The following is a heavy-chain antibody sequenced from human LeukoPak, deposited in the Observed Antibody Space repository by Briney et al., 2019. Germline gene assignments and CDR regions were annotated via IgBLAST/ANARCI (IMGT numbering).Heavy chain of an antibody. D-gene: IGHD6-13*01. CDR2: ISGSGGST. Sequence: GGSLRLSCAASGFTFSSYAMSWVRQAPGKGLEWDSAISGSGGSTYYADSVKGRFTISRDNAKNSLYLQMNSLRAEDTAVYYCARASSSWLYYFDYWGQGTLVTVSS. CDR3: ARASSSWLYYFDY. CDR1: GFTFSSYA. J-gene: IGHJ4*02. V-gene: IGHV3-23*01.